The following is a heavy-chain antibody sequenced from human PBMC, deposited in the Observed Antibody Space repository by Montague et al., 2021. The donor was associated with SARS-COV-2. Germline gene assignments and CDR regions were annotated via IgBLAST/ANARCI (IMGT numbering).Heavy chain of an antibody. CDR2: XDWDGDK. CDR3: ARGPSDTYYYNGMDV. V-gene: IGHV2-70*11. Sequence: PALVKPTQTLTLTCTFSGFSLSTSGMCMTWIRQPPGEALEWLARXDWDGDKYYNTSLKSRLTISKDTSKNLVVLTMTNMDPVDTATYYCARGPSDTYYYNGMDVWGRGTTVTVSS. CDR1: GFSLSTSGMC. J-gene: IGHJ6*02.